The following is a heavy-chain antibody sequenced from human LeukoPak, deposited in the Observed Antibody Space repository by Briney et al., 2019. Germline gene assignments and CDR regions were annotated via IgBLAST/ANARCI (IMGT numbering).Heavy chain of an antibody. Sequence: PGGSLRLSCAASGFTSGTSWMSWARQAPGKGLEWVANINQDGSAQYYVDSVKGRFTISRDNAKSSLYLQMNSLRAEDTAVYYCARSARWGQGTLVTVSS. J-gene: IGHJ4*02. CDR1: GFTSGTSW. V-gene: IGHV3-7*01. CDR2: INQDGSAQ. CDR3: ARSAR.